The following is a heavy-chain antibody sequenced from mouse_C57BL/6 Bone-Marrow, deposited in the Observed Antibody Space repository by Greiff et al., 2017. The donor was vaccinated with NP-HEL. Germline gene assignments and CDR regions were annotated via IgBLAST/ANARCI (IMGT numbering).Heavy chain of an antibody. Sequence: EVQLQQSGTVLARPGASVKMSCKTSGYTFTSYWMHWVKQRPGQGLEWIGAIYPGNSDTSYNQKFKGKAKLTAGTSASTAYMELSSLTNEDSAVYYCTRRRFITTVVGFDYWGQGTTLTVSS. V-gene: IGHV1-5*01. D-gene: IGHD1-1*01. CDR1: GYTFTSYW. CDR3: TRRRFITTVVGFDY. CDR2: IYPGNSDT. J-gene: IGHJ2*01.